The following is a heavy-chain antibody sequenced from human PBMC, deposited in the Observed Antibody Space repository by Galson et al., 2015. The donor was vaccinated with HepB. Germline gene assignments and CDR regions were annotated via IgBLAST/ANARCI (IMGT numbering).Heavy chain of an antibody. CDR1: RFPFITYS. Sequence: SLRLSCAASRFPFITYSMDWVRQAPGKGPEWVALISYDGTNKYYADSVKGRFTISRDNSKNTLYLQMNSLRHEDTAIYYCARGDIVGAPSYHYYGMDVWGQGTTAIVSS. D-gene: IGHD2-2*01. V-gene: IGHV3-30-3*01. J-gene: IGHJ6*02. CDR3: ARGDIVGAPSYHYYGMDV. CDR2: ISYDGTNK.